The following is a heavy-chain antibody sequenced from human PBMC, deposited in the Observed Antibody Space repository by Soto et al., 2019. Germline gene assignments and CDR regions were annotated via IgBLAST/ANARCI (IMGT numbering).Heavy chain of an antibody. J-gene: IGHJ6*02. D-gene: IGHD3-10*01. V-gene: IGHV5-51*01. CDR1: GYSFTSYW. CDR3: ARRAKYYYGQYGMDG. CDR2: IYPGDSDT. Sequence: GESLKISCKGSGYSFTSYWIGWVRQMPGKGLEWMGIIYPGDSDTSNSPSFQGQVTIAADMSISTAYLQWSSLKASDTAMYYCARRAKYYYGQYGMDGWGQGTRVTVAS.